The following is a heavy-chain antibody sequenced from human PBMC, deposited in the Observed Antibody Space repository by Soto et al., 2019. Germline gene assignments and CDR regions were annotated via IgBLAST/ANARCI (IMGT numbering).Heavy chain of an antibody. V-gene: IGHV1-69*01. Sequence: QVQLVQSGAEVKKPGSSVKVSCKASGGTFSTYPITWVRQAPGQGLEWMGDIIPLFGKTNYAQKFQGRVTLTADASSNTAYMELGSLISADAAVYYCVMNGDSGEYVRGLDAWGQGTPVTVSS. CDR1: GGTFSTYP. CDR2: IIPLFGKT. D-gene: IGHD2-15*01. J-gene: IGHJ5*02. CDR3: VMNGDSGEYVRGLDA.